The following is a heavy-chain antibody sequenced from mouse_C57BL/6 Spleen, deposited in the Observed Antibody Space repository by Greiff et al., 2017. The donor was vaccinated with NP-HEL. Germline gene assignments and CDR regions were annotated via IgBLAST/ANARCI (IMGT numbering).Heavy chain of an antibody. CDR2: IYPGGGYA. D-gene: IGHD1-1*01. V-gene: IGHV1-63*01. J-gene: IGHJ2*01. CDR1: EYTFTNYW. Sequence: VQLQQSGAELVRPGTSVKMSCKASEYTFTNYWIGWAKQRPGHGLEWIGDIYPGGGYANYNEKFKGKATLTADKSSSTAYMQFSSLTSEDSAIYYCARRCYGCFDYWGQGTTLTVSS. CDR3: ARRCYGCFDY.